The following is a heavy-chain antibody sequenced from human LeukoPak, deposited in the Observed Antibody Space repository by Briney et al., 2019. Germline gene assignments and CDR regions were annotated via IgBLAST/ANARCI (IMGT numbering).Heavy chain of an antibody. D-gene: IGHD2-15*01. V-gene: IGHV3-21*01. Sequence: GGSLRLSCAASGFTFSDYSMNWVRQAPGKGLEWVSSISSSSSYIYYADSVKGRFTISRDNAKNSLYLQMNSLRAEDTAVYYCARSRGYCSGGSCYSIDYWGQGTLVTVSS. J-gene: IGHJ4*02. CDR2: ISSSSSYI. CDR1: GFTFSDYS. CDR3: ARSRGYCSGGSCYSIDY.